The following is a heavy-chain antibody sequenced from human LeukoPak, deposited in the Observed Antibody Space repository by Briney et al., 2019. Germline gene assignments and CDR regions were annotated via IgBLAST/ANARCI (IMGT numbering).Heavy chain of an antibody. CDR1: GFTFDDYG. J-gene: IGHJ4*02. CDR3: AREFSLLRYFDWLPYGYYFDY. V-gene: IGHV3-20*04. CDR2: INWNGGST. D-gene: IGHD3-9*01. Sequence: GGSLRLSCAASGFTFDDYGMSWVRQAPGKGLEWVSGINWNGGSTGYADSVKGRFTISRDNAKNSLYLQMNSLRAEDTAVYYCAREFSLLRYFDWLPYGYYFDYWGQGTLVTVSS.